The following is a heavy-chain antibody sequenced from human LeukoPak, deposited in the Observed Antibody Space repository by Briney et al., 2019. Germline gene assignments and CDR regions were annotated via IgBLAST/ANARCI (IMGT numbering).Heavy chain of an antibody. D-gene: IGHD6-13*01. J-gene: IGHJ4*02. CDR3: ARKAPEAASSSWSLDY. CDR2: IYPDDSNT. V-gene: IGHV5-51*01. Sequence: GESLKISCQGSGYNFPIYWIGWVRQMPGQGLEWMGIIYPDDSNTIYGPSFQGQVTISADKSINTAYLEWSSLKASDTAMYYCARKAPEAASSSWSLDYWGQGTLVTVSS. CDR1: GYNFPIYW.